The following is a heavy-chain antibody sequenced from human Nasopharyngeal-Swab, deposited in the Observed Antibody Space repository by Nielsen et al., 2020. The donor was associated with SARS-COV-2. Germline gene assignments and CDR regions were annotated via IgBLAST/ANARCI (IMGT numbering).Heavy chain of an antibody. D-gene: IGHD2-21*01. CDR1: GFTFSSYW. J-gene: IGHJ4*02. CDR2: INADGSYT. Sequence: GESLKISCAASGFTFSSYWMHWVRQAPGKGLVWVSRINADGSYTSHADSVKGRFTISRDNAKTTLYPQMNSLRVEDTAVYYCVTFGIDWSLAYWGQGTLVTVSS. V-gene: IGHV3-74*01. CDR3: VTFGIDWSLAY.